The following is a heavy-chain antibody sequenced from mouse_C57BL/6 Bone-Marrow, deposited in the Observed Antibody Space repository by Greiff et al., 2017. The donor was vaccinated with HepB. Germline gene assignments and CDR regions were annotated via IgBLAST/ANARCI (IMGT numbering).Heavy chain of an antibody. J-gene: IGHJ4*01. CDR2: IHPNSGST. CDR3: ARGVRRGYYAMDY. V-gene: IGHV1-64*01. CDR1: GYTFTSYW. Sequence: QVQLQQPGAELVKPGASVKLSCKASGYTFTSYWMHWVKQRPGQGLEWIGMIHPNSGSTNYNEKFKSKATLTVDKSSSTAYMQLSSLTSEDSAVYYCARGVRRGYYAMDYWGQGTSVTVSS. D-gene: IGHD2-14*01.